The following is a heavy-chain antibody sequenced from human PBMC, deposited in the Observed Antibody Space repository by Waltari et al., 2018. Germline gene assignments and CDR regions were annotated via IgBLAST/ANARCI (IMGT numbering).Heavy chain of an antibody. Sequence: QVQLVQSGAEVKKPGASVKISCKTSEYTFTSSYIHWVRQAPGQGLEWMGIRNHSGGSTIYAQKFQGRVTMTRDTSTSTVYMELSSLRSEDTAVYYCALDTGALWMDVWGQWTTVTVSS. D-gene: IGHD2-21*01. CDR1: EYTFTSSY. V-gene: IGHV1-46*01. CDR2: RNHSGGST. J-gene: IGHJ6*02. CDR3: ALDTGALWMDV.